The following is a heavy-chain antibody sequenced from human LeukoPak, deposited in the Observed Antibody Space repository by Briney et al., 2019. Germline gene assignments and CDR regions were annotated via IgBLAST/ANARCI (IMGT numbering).Heavy chain of an antibody. CDR1: AYSISSGYY. CDR2: IYSTGHA. J-gene: IGHJ4*02. V-gene: IGHV4-38-2*01. CDR3: ARVLYDTRTFDY. D-gene: IGHD3-22*01. Sequence: SETLSLTCDLSAYSISSGYYWACIRQTPGKGLQYIGMIYSTGHAYYSPSMKSRLSISVDPSKNQFCLQLASVTGADTAIYYCARVLYDTRTFDYWGQGTLVTVSS.